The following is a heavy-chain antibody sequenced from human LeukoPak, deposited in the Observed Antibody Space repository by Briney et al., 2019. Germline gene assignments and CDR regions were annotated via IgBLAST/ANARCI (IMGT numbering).Heavy chain of an antibody. CDR2: IYYSGST. V-gene: IGHV4-61*01. CDR1: GGSVSSGSYY. J-gene: IGHJ5*02. D-gene: IGHD1-7*01. CDR3: ARDNWNYEGNWFDP. Sequence: SETLSLTCTVSGGSVSSGSYYWSWIRQPPEKGLEWIGYIYYSGSTNYNPSLKSRVTISVDTSKNQFSLKLSSVTAADTAVYYCARDNWNYEGNWFDPWGQGTLVTVSS.